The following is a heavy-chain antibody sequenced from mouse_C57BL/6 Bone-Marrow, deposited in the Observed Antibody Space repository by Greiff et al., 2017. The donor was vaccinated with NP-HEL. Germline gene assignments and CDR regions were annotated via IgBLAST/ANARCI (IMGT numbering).Heavy chain of an antibody. CDR3: ASYSNYADYFDY. J-gene: IGHJ2*01. CDR1: GFSLTSYG. Sequence: QVQLKQSGPGLVQPSQSLSITCTVSGFSLTSYGVHWVRQSPGKGLEWLGVIWSGGSTDYNAAFISRLSISKDNSKSQVFFKMNSLQADDTAIYYCASYSNYADYFDYWGQGTTLTVSS. V-gene: IGHV2-2*01. CDR2: IWSGGST. D-gene: IGHD2-5*01.